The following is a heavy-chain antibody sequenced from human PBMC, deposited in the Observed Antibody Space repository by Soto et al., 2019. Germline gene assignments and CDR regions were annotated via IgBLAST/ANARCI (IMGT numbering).Heavy chain of an antibody. V-gene: IGHV4-31*03. J-gene: IGHJ4*02. Sequence: SETLSLTCTVAGGSTGCGGGYWRWIRQHPGKGLEWIGYMYYSGTAYYNPSLKSRVTISVDTSKNQFSLKLSSVTAADTAVSYCARAKPDLTGTPRHSDYWAQGTLVTVSS. CDR2: MYYSGTA. D-gene: IGHD1-7*01. CDR1: GGSTGCGGGY. CDR3: ARAKPDLTGTPRHSDY.